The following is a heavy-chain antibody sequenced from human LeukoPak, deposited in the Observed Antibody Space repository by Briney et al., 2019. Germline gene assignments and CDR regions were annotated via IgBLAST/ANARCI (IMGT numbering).Heavy chain of an antibody. CDR1: GFTFSSYG. V-gene: IGHV3-30*02. J-gene: IGHJ6*03. CDR2: IRNDGSNK. Sequence: GGSLRLSCASSGFTFSSYGMHWVRQALGKGLEWVAFIRNDGSNKYYADSVKGRFTISRDNPKNTLYLQMNSLRAEDTAVYYCAKEAYDFWTTGYYYMDVWGKGTTVTVSS. D-gene: IGHD3-3*01. CDR3: AKEAYDFWTTGYYYMDV.